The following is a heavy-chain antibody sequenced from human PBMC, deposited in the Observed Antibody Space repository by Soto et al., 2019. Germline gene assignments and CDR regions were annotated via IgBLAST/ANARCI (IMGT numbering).Heavy chain of an antibody. CDR3: ARHGDSSSPNWFDP. CDR2: IDPSDSYT. V-gene: IGHV5-10-1*01. Sequence: GESLKISCKGSGYRFPTYWISWVRQMPGKGLEWMGRIDPSDSYTNYSPSFQGHVTISADKSISTAYLQWSSLKASDTAMYFCARHGDSSSPNWFDPWGQGTLVTVSS. D-gene: IGHD6-6*01. CDR1: GYRFPTYW. J-gene: IGHJ5*02.